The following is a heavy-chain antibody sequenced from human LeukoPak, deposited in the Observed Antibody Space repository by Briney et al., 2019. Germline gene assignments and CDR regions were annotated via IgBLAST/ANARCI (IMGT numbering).Heavy chain of an antibody. D-gene: IGHD3-22*01. Sequence: ETLSLTCTVSGYSISTGYFWGWIRQTPGKGLEWVSAISGGGGSTYYADSVKGRFTISRDNSKNTLYLQMNSLRAEDTAVYYCAKDYGSQWLSHDYWGQGTLVTVSS. CDR2: ISGGGGST. CDR3: AKDYGSQWLSHDY. V-gene: IGHV3-23*01. CDR1: GYSISTGY. J-gene: IGHJ4*02.